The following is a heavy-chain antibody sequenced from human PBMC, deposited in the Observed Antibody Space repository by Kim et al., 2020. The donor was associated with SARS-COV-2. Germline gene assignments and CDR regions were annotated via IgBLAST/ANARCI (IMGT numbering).Heavy chain of an antibody. Sequence: SETLSLTCTVSGGSISSYYWSWIRQPPGKGLEWIGYIYYSGSTNYNPSLKSRVTISVDTSKNQFSLKLSSVTAADTAVYYCARDAPYCSGGSCYYISDY. V-gene: IGHV4-59*01. CDR2: IYYSGST. CDR3: ARDAPYCSGGSCYYISDY. J-gene: IGHJ4*01. D-gene: IGHD2-15*01. CDR1: GGSISSYY.